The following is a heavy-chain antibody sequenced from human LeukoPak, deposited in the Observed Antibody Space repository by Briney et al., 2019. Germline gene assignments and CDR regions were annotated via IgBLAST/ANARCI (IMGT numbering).Heavy chain of an antibody. V-gene: IGHV4-59*01. D-gene: IGHD3-10*01. J-gene: IGHJ4*02. Sequence: SETLSLTCTVSGGSISSYYWSWIRQPPGKGLEWIGYIYYSGSTNYNPSLKSRVTISVDTSKNQFSLKLSSVTAADTAVYYCARGRYYGSGSINYWGQGTLVTVSS. CDR3: ARGRYYGSGSINY. CDR1: GGSISSYY. CDR2: IYYSGST.